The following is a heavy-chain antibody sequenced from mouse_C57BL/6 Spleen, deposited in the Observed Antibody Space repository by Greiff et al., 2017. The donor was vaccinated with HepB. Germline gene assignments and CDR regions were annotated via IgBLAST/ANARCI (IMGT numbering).Heavy chain of an antibody. J-gene: IGHJ4*01. CDR1: GFTFSDYG. CDR2: ISSGSSTI. D-gene: IGHD1-1*01. V-gene: IGHV5-17*01. Sequence: EVKLMESGGGLVKPGGSLKLSCAASGFTFSDYGMHWVRQAPEKGLEWVAYISSGSSTIYYADTVKGRFTISRDNAKNTLFLQMTSLRSEDTAMYYCAMDYYGSSYLYAMDYWGQGTSVTVSS. CDR3: AMDYYGSSYLYAMDY.